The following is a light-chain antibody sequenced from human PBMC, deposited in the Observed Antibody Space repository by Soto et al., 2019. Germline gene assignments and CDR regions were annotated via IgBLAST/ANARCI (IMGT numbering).Light chain of an antibody. CDR3: QQYGSAIT. J-gene: IGKJ5*01. CDR1: QSVSSSY. V-gene: IGKV3-20*01. CDR2: GAS. Sequence: EIVLTQSPGTLSLSPGERATLSCRASQSVSSSYLAWYQQKPGQAPRLLIYGASSRATGITDRFSGSGSGTDFTLTIIRLEPEDFAVYYCQQYGSAITFGQGTRLEIK.